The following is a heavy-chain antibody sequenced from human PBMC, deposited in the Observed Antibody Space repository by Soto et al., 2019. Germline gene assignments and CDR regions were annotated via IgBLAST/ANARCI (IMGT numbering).Heavy chain of an antibody. CDR2: IIPKLGTA. Sequence: SVKVSCKASGGTFNKYPVTWLRQAPGQGLEWMGGIIPKLGTANYAQKFEGRVTITADESTNTAYMELNSLRPEDTAVYYCASSYGISWYGDYWGQGTPVTVSS. CDR3: ASSYGISWYGDY. CDR1: GGTFNKYP. J-gene: IGHJ4*02. V-gene: IGHV1-69*13. D-gene: IGHD3-3*02.